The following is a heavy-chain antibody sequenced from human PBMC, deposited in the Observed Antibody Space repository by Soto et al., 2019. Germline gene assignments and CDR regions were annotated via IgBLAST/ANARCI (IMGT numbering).Heavy chain of an antibody. Sequence: GGSLRLSCAASGFTFSSYDMHWVRQAPGKGLEWVSAISGSGGSTYYADSVKGRFTISRDNSKNTLYLQMNSLRAEDTAVYYCAKENGYSSSWFEFDYWGQGTLVTVS. V-gene: IGHV3-23*01. CDR3: AKENGYSSSWFEFDY. D-gene: IGHD6-13*01. CDR1: GFTFSSYD. J-gene: IGHJ4*02. CDR2: ISGSGGST.